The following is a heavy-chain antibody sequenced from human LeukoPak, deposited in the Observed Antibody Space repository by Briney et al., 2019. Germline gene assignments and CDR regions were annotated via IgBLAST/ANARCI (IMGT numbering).Heavy chain of an antibody. J-gene: IGHJ6*03. CDR1: GFNLSPYA. CDR3: AKDRAYCGGDCYPGYYMDV. D-gene: IGHD2-21*02. V-gene: IGHV3-23*01. CDR2: FNGSGGST. Sequence: GSLRLSCASSGFNLSPYALDWVRPASGKGLEWVPTFNGSGGSTYYADSVKGRFTISRDSSKNTLYLQMNSLRVEDTAVYYCAKDRAYCGGDCYPGYYMDVWGKGTTVTVSS.